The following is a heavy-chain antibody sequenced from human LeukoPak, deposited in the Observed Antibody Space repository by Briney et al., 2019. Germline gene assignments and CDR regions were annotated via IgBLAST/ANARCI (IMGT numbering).Heavy chain of an antibody. CDR1: GFTFSSYG. V-gene: IGHV3-23*01. Sequence: GGSLRLSCAASGFTFSSYGMSWVRQAPGKGLEWGSAISGSGGSTYYADSVKGRFTISRDNSKNTLYLQMNSLRAEDTAVYYCAKGAFPYCSGGSCYSPFDYWGQGTLVTVSS. J-gene: IGHJ4*02. CDR2: ISGSGGST. D-gene: IGHD2-15*01. CDR3: AKGAFPYCSGGSCYSPFDY.